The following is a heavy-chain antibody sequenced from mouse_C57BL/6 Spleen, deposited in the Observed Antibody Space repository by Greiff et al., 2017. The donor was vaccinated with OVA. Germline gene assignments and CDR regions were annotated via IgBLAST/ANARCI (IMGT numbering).Heavy chain of an antibody. CDR1: GYTFTDYY. V-gene: IGHV1-76*01. D-gene: IGHD2-4*01. CDR3: ARHDYDAHYAMDY. J-gene: IGHJ4*01. Sequence: VQLVESGAELVRPGASVKLSCKASGYTFTDYYINWVKQRPGQGLEWIARIYPGSGNTYYNEKFKGKATLTAEKSSSTAYMQLSSLTSEDSAVYFCARHDYDAHYAMDYWGQGTSVTVSS. CDR2: IYPGSGNT.